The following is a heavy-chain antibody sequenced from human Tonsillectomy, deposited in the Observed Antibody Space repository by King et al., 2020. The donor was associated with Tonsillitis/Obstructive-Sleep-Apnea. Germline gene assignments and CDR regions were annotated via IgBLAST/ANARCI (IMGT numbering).Heavy chain of an antibody. CDR1: GYSSPTFW. Sequence: QLVQSGAEVGKPGESLRISCQGSGYSSPTFWIHWVRQMPGKGLEWMGRIDTSDTYTNYSPSFQGHVTISADKSISTAYLQWSTLKASDTAFYYCVSSISPYGDYSWSYWGQGTLVTVSS. D-gene: IGHD4-17*01. CDR2: IDTSDTYT. J-gene: IGHJ4*02. CDR3: VSSISPYGDYSWSY. V-gene: IGHV5-10-1*03.